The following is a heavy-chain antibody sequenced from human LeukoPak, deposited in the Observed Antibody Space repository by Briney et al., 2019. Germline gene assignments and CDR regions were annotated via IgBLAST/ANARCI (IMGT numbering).Heavy chain of an antibody. V-gene: IGHV3-NL1*01. CDR3: AREGGSYPYYFDY. Sequence: GGSLRLSCAASGFTFSSYSMNWVRQAPGKGLEWVSSINDSGGSTYYADSVKGRFTISRDNSKNTLYLQMNSLRAEDTAVYYCAREGGSYPYYFDYWGQGTLVTVSS. J-gene: IGHJ4*02. D-gene: IGHD1-26*01. CDR1: GFTFSSYS. CDR2: INDSGGST.